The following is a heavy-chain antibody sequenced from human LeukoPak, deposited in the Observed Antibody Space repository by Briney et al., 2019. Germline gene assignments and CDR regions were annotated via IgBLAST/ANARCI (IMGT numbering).Heavy chain of an antibody. CDR1: GGSFSGYY. J-gene: IGHJ5*02. CDR2: ISSSGSTI. D-gene: IGHD2-8*01. CDR3: ARDRARGCTNGVCYPGWFDP. V-gene: IGHV3-11*01. Sequence: LSLTCAVYGGSFSGYYWSWIRQAPGKGLEWVSHISSSGSTIYYADSVKGRFTISRDNPKNSLYLQMNSLRAEDTAVYYCARDRARGCTNGVCYPGWFDPWGQGTLVTVSS.